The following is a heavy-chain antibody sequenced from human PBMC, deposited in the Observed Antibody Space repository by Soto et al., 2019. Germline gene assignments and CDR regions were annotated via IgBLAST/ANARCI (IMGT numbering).Heavy chain of an antibody. CDR3: TRRPLRRISGGVDY. J-gene: IGHJ4*02. V-gene: IGHV4-4*02. D-gene: IGHD3-3*02. CDR1: GGTISSDHW. Sequence: QVQLQESGPGLVKPSGTLSLTCAVSGGTISSDHWWTWVRQPPGKGLEWVGEVYHTGRTAYNPSLKSRVTISVDNSRNLLSLELSYVTAADTAVYFCTRRPLRRISGGVDYWGQGTLVTVSS. CDR2: VYHTGRT.